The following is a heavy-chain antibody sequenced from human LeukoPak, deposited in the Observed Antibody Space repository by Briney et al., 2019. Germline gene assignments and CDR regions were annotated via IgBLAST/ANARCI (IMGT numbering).Heavy chain of an antibody. CDR2: ISAYNGNT. CDR3: AREGVVVASPYYYYGMDV. CDR1: GYTFTSYG. D-gene: IGHD2-15*01. J-gene: IGHJ6*02. Sequence: ASVKVSCKASGYTFTSYGISWVRQAPGQGLEWMGWISAYNGNTNYAQKLQGRVTMTTDTSTSTAYMEPRSLRSDDTAVYYCAREGVVVASPYYYYGMDVWGQGTTVTVSS. V-gene: IGHV1-18*01.